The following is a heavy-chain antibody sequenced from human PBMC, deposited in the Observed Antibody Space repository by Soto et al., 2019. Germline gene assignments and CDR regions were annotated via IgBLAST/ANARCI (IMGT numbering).Heavy chain of an antibody. V-gene: IGHV5-51*01. CDR1: GHIFSNYW. CDR3: ARQRLWGTSGYYYFEN. Sequence: XESLKISCRGSGHIFSNYWIGWVRQMPGKGLEWMGIIYPGDSDTRYSPSFQGQVTITVDKSINTAYLQWSRLKASDTAIYYCARQRLWGTSGYYYFENWGQGTLVTVSS. CDR2: IYPGDSDT. J-gene: IGHJ4*02. D-gene: IGHD3-22*01.